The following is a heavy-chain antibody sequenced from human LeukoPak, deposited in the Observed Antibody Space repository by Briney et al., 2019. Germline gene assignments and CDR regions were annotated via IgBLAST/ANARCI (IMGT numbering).Heavy chain of an antibody. J-gene: IGHJ4*02. V-gene: IGHV3-30*18. CDR3: AKVRVGTAHFDY. Sequence: GGSLRLSCAASGFTFSSYGMHRVRQAPGKGLEWVVVISHDGSNKNYADSVKGRFTISRDNSKNTLYLQMNSLRPEDTAVYYCAKVRVGTAHFDYWGQGTLVTVSS. D-gene: IGHD2-15*01. CDR1: GFTFSSYG. CDR2: ISHDGSNK.